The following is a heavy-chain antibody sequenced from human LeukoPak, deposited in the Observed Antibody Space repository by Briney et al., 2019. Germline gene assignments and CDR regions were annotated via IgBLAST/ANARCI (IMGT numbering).Heavy chain of an antibody. J-gene: IGHJ4*02. CDR3: ARSAERKVGATTADY. CDR1: GGTFSSYA. Sequence: ASVKVSCKASGGTFSSYAISWVRQAPGQGLEWMGRINPILGIANYAQKFQGRVTITADKSTSTAYMELSSLRSEDTAVYYCARSAERKVGATTADYWGQGTLVTVSS. CDR2: INPILGIA. V-gene: IGHV1-69*04. D-gene: IGHD1-26*01.